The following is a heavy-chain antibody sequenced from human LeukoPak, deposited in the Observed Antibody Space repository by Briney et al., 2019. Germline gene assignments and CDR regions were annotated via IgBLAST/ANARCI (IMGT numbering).Heavy chain of an antibody. V-gene: IGHV3-48*02. CDR1: GFTFSSYS. CDR3: ARPTTTVYNYYYFDY. Sequence: PGGSLRLSCAASGFTFSSYSMNWVRQAPGKGLEWVSYISSSSSTIYYADSVKGRFTISRDNAKNSLYLQMNSLRDEDTAVYYCARPTTTVYNYYYFDYWGQGTLVTVSS. CDR2: ISSSSSTI. J-gene: IGHJ4*02. D-gene: IGHD4-11*01.